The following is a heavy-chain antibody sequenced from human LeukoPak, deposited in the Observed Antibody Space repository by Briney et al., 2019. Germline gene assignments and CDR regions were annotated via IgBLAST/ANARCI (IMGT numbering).Heavy chain of an antibody. V-gene: IGHV3-33*01. Sequence: GGSLRLSCAASGFTFSSYGMHWVRQAPGKGLEWVAVIWYDGSNKYYADSVKGRFTISRDNSKNTLYLQMNSLRAEDTAVYYCARDRLMGSGSTIAEYFQHWGQGTLVTVSS. D-gene: IGHD6-19*01. CDR3: ARDRLMGSGSTIAEYFQH. J-gene: IGHJ1*01. CDR2: IWYDGSNK. CDR1: GFTFSSYG.